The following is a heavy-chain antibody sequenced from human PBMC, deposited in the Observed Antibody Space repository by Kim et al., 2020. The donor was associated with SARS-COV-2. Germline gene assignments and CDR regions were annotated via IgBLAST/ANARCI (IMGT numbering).Heavy chain of an antibody. J-gene: IGHJ5*02. Sequence: ASVKGRFTISRDDSKNTASLQMNSLKTEDTAVYYCTRQGWQQLVPKGFDPWGQGTLVTVSS. D-gene: IGHD6-13*01. V-gene: IGHV3-73*01. CDR3: TRQGWQQLVPKGFDP.